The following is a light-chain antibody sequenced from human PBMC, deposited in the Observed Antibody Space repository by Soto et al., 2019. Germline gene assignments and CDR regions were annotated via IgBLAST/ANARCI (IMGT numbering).Light chain of an antibody. J-gene: IGKJ5*01. CDR3: QQYGSSPIIT. CDR2: GVS. Sequence: EIVLTQSPGTLSLSPGERATLSCRASQSVPRSYLAWYQQKPGQAPKFLIYGVSSRATGIPDRFSGSGSGTDLTLTISRLEPEDFAVYHCQQYGSSPIITFGQGTRLEIK. CDR1: QSVPRSY. V-gene: IGKV3-20*01.